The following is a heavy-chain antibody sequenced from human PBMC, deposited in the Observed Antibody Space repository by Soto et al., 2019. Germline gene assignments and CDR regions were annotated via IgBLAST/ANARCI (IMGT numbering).Heavy chain of an antibody. CDR2: ITWNSRVL. V-gene: IGHV3-9*01. CDR1: GVNFDDFA. Sequence: GGSLRLSCVGTGVNFDDFAMHWVRQAPGKGLEWVSGITWNSRVLAYADSVKGRFTISRDNARNSLYLQMDSLRDEDTALYYCAKGRYDFWSPYYFDSWGQGTLVTVSS. CDR3: AKGRYDFWSPYYFDS. D-gene: IGHD3-3*01. J-gene: IGHJ4*02.